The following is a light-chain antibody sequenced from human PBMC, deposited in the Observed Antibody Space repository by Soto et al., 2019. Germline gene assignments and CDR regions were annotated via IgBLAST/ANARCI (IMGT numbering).Light chain of an antibody. V-gene: IGLV2-23*01. CDR2: EGS. CDR3: CSYAGSSRV. J-gene: IGLJ2*01. Sequence: QSVLTQPASVSGSPGQSITISCTGTSSDVGSYNLVSWYQQHPGKAPKLMIYEGSKRPSGVSNRFSGSKSGNTASLTISGLQAEDEADYYCCSYAGSSRVFGGRTKVTVL. CDR1: SSDVGSYNL.